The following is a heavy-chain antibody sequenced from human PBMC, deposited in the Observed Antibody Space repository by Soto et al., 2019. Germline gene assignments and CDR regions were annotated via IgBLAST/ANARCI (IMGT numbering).Heavy chain of an antibody. CDR2: IYYSGST. J-gene: IGHJ6*02. Sequence: QLQLQESGPGLVKPSETLSLTCTVSGGSIRSSNYYWGWIRQPPGKGLEWIGSIYYSGSTYYNPSLKSRVTISVDTSKYQFSLKLSSVTAADTAVYYCASLFYCSSTSCYYYYGMDVWGQGTTVTVSS. CDR1: GGSIRSSNYY. V-gene: IGHV4-39*01. CDR3: ASLFYCSSTSCYYYYGMDV. D-gene: IGHD2-2*01.